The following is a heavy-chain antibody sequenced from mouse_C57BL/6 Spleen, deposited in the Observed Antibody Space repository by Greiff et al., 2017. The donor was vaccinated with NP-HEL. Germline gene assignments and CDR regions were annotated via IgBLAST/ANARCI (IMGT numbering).Heavy chain of an antibody. CDR2: INPYNGDT. D-gene: IGHD2-1*01. CDR1: GYSFTGYF. Sequence: EVMLVESGPELVKPGDSVKISCKASGYSFTGYFMNWVMQSHGKSLEWIGRINPYNGDTFYNQKFKGKATLTVDKSSSTAHMELRSLTSEDSAVYYCARRGGNYYFDYWGQGTTLTVSS. J-gene: IGHJ2*01. CDR3: ARRGGNYYFDY. V-gene: IGHV1-20*01.